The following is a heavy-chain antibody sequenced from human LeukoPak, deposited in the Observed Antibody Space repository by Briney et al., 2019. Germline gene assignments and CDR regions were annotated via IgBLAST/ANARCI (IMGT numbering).Heavy chain of an antibody. CDR1: VGSISSGGYY. CDR2: IYYSGST. J-gene: IGHJ6*04. V-gene: IGHV4-31*03. CDR3: ARDVPGGMDV. Sequence: SETLSLTCTVSVGSISSGGYYWSWIRQHPGKVLEWIGYIYYSGSTYYNPSLKSRVTISVDTSKNQFSLKLSSVTAADTAVYYCARDVPGGMDVWGKGTPVTVSS.